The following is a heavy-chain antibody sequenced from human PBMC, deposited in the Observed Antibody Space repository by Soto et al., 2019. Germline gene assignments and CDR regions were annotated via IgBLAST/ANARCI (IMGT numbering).Heavy chain of an antibody. Sequence: SVKVSCKASGGTFNSYAIYWVRQAPGQGLEWMGGIIPIFGTTNYPQKFQGRVTITADESTSTVYMELRTLRPEDTAVYYCAREGLVLVPTTVNSDYYYYAMDVWGQGTTVTVSS. V-gene: IGHV1-69*13. CDR2: IIPIFGTT. CDR1: GGTFNSYA. D-gene: IGHD4-17*01. J-gene: IGHJ6*02. CDR3: AREGLVLVPTTVNSDYYYYAMDV.